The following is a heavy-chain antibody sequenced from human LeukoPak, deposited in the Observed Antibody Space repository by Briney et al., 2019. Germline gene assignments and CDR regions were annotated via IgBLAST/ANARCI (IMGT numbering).Heavy chain of an antibody. J-gene: IGHJ3*02. CDR1: GGSFSGYY. V-gene: IGHV4-34*01. D-gene: IGHD1-1*01. CDR2: INHSGST. CDR3: ARDGVHAAFDI. Sequence: SETLSLTCAVYGGSFSGYYWSWIRQPPGKGLEWVGEINHSGSTNYNPSLKSRVTISVDTSKNQFSLKLSSVTAADTAVYYCARDGVHAAFDIWGQGTMVTVSS.